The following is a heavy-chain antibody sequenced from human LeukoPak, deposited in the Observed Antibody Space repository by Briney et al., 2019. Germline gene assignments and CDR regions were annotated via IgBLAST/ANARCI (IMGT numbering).Heavy chain of an antibody. D-gene: IGHD6-13*01. CDR1: GGSISSYY. CDR2: IYYSGST. J-gene: IGHJ5*02. Sequence: SETLSLTCTVSGGSISSYYWSWVRQPPGKGLEWIGYIYYSGSTNYNPSLKSRATISVDTSKNQFSLKLSSVTAADTAVYYCARDRVDSSSWYDNWFDPWGQGTLVTVSS. V-gene: IGHV4-59*01. CDR3: ARDRVDSSSWYDNWFDP.